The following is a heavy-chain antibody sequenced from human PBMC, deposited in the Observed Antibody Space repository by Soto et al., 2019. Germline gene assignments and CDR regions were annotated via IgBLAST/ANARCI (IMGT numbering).Heavy chain of an antibody. CDR1: GGSISSGGYY. Sequence: QVQLQESGPGLVKPSQTLSLTCTVSGGSISSGGYYWSWIRQHPGKGLEWIGYIYYSGSTYYNPSLKSRXTIXVXMSKNQFSLKLSSVTAADTAVYYCARDRGDGYTSVYWGQGTLVTVSS. CDR2: IYYSGST. J-gene: IGHJ4*02. V-gene: IGHV4-31*03. CDR3: ARDRGDGYTSVY. D-gene: IGHD3-10*01.